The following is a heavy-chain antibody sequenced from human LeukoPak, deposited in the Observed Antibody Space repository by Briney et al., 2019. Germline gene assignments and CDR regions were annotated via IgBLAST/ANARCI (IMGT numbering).Heavy chain of an antibody. CDR1: GFTFSTHA. CDR2: IGGSDGST. D-gene: IGHD3-22*01. J-gene: IGHJ4*02. Sequence: PGGSLRLSCVASGFTFSTHAMSWVRLAPGKGLEWVSAIGGSDGSTYYADSVKGRFTISRDNSKDTLYLQMNSLRAEDTAVYYCAKRDSSGSYPYYFDYWGQGTPVTVSS. CDR3: AKRDSSGSYPYYFDY. V-gene: IGHV3-23*01.